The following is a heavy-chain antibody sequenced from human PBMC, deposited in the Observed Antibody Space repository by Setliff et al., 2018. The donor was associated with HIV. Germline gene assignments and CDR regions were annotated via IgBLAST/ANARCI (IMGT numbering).Heavy chain of an antibody. V-gene: IGHV1-18*01. CDR1: GYTFNNYG. CDR3: ARDSEAGV. Sequence: ASVKVSCKASGYTFNNYGISWVRQAPGQGLEWMGWISTYNGNTNYAQKFQGRVTLTTDTSTNTAYMELRGLKSDDTAMYYYARDSEAGVWGQGTLVTVSS. J-gene: IGHJ4*02. D-gene: IGHD3-10*01. CDR2: ISTYNGNT.